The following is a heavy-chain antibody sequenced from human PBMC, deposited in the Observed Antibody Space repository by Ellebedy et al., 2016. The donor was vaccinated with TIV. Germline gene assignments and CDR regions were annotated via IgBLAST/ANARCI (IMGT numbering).Heavy chain of an antibody. CDR2: ISAGGDTT. CDR1: GFTFTIYA. V-gene: IGHV3-23*01. Sequence: GESLKISCAASGFTFTIYAMTWVRQAPGKGLEWVSLISAGGDTTYYSDSVKGRFTISRDNSKNMLYLQMNRLRVEDTAVYYCVRDGSYDYGDYWGQGTVVTVSS. CDR3: VRDGSYDYGDY. J-gene: IGHJ4*02. D-gene: IGHD3-16*01.